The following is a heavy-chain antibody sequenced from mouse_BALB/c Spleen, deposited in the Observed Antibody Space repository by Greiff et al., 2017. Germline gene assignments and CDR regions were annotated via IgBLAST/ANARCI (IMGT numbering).Heavy chain of an antibody. CDR2: IDPANGNT. CDR3: ARSFATVVAPFDY. J-gene: IGHJ2*01. Sequence: VQLKQSGAELVKPGASVKLSCTASGFNIKDTYMHWVKQRPEQGLEWIGRIDPANGNTKYDPKFQGKATITADTSSNTAYLQLSSLTSEDTAVYYCARSFATVVAPFDYWGQGTTLTVSS. V-gene: IGHV14-3*02. D-gene: IGHD1-1*01. CDR1: GFNIKDTY.